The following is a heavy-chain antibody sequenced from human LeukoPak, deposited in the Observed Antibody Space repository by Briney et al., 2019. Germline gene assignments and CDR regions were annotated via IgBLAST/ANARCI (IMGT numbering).Heavy chain of an antibody. D-gene: IGHD6-19*01. CDR3: ARIAVAGLNFDF. Sequence: GGSLRLSCAASEFTVSSNYMSWVRQAPGKGLEWVSVIYSGGSTYNADSVKGRFTISRDSSKNTLYLQVNSLRAEDTAVYYCARIAVAGLNFDFWGQGTLVTVSS. J-gene: IGHJ4*02. V-gene: IGHV3-66*01. CDR1: EFTVSSNY. CDR2: IYSGGST.